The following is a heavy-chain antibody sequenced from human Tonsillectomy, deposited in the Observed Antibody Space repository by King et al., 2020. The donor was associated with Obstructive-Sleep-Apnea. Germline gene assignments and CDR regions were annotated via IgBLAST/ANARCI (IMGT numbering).Heavy chain of an antibody. J-gene: IGHJ6*02. CDR1: GGSVSSGSHY. V-gene: IGHV4-61*01. Sequence: VPLQESGPGLLEPSETLALTCTVSGGSVSSGSHYWSWIRQPPGKGLELIGYIYYTGTTKYNPSLKSRVTVSVETSKNQFSLKLSSVTAADTAVYYCARDGGYGLDVWGQGTTVIVSS. CDR2: IYYTGTT. D-gene: IGHD3-10*01. CDR3: ARDGGYGLDV.